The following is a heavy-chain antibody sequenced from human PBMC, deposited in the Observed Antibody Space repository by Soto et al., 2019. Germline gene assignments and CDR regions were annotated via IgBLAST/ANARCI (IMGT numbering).Heavy chain of an antibody. CDR3: AGGSGSYYV. D-gene: IGHD1-26*01. CDR1: GFTFSNFG. Sequence: QVQVVESGGGVVHPEKSLRLSCAASGFTFSNFGMHWVRQAPGKGLERVAVISNDGTSENYAQSVKGRFTISRDNSKNTLYLQMNSLRAEDTAVYYCAGGSGSYYVWGQGTLVTVSS. V-gene: IGHV3-30*03. CDR2: ISNDGTSE. J-gene: IGHJ4*02.